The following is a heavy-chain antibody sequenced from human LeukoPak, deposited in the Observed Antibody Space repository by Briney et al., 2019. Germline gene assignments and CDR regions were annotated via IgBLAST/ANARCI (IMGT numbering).Heavy chain of an antibody. CDR1: GYTFTGYY. J-gene: IGHJ4*02. D-gene: IGHD5-18*01. CDR3: ARDGVSSPWGNSYGFYNY. V-gene: IGHV1-2*02. CDR2: INPNSGGT. Sequence: ASVKVSCKASGYTFTGYYMHWVRQAPGQGLEWMGWINPNSGGTNYAQKFQGRVTMTRDTSISTAYMELSRLRSDDTAVYYCARDGVSSPWGNSYGFYNYWGQGTLVTVSS.